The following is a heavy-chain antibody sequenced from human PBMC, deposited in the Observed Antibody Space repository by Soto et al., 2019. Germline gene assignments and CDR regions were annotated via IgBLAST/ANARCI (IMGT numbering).Heavy chain of an antibody. CDR1: GGSVRNGFYY. CDR2: IYYNGIT. J-gene: IGHJ6*02. V-gene: IGHV4-61*01. CDR3: VRDCSSTSCSRGYYYAMDV. Sequence: QVQLQESGPGLVKPSETLSPTCTVSGGSVRNGFYYWSWIRQPPGKGLEWIGFIYYNGITNYNPSLNSRVTISLDTSTNQFSLKLRSVTAADTAIYYCVRDCSSTSCSRGYYYAMDVWGQGTTVTVSS. D-gene: IGHD2-2*01.